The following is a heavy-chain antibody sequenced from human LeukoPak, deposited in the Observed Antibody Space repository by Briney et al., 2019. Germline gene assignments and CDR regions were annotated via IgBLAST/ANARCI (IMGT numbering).Heavy chain of an antibody. CDR1: GGTFSSYA. V-gene: IGHV1-69*05. D-gene: IGHD2-2*02. CDR3: ARSSYYCSSTSCYNAGAFDI. Sequence: SVKVSCKASGGTFSSYAISWVRQAPGQGLGWMGGIIPIFGTANYAQKFQGRVTITTDESTSTAYMELSSLRSEDTAVYYCARSSYYCSSTSCYNAGAFDIWGQGTMVTVSS. CDR2: IIPIFGTA. J-gene: IGHJ3*02.